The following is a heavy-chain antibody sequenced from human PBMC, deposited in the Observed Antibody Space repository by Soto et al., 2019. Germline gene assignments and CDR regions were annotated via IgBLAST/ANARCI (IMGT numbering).Heavy chain of an antibody. V-gene: IGHV4-59*08. Sequence: PSATLSLTCTVSGGSIRDYYWGWFRQSPGKGLEWIGYIYYTGTTKYNPSLKSRVTISVDSSKNQFSLKLDSVTAADTAVYYCARLGGYYQAFDSWGQGTLVTVS. CDR1: GGSIRDYY. CDR2: IYYTGTT. CDR3: ARLGGYYQAFDS. J-gene: IGHJ4*02. D-gene: IGHD3-22*01.